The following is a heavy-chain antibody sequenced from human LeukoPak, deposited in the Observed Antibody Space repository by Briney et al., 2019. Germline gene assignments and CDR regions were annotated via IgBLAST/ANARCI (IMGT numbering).Heavy chain of an antibody. Sequence: GASVKVSCKASGYTFTGYGISWVRQAPGQGLEWMGWISAYNGNTNYAQKLQGRVTMTTDTSTSTAYMELRSLRSDDTAVYYCAREQAAGREGGNWFDPWGQGTLVTVSS. D-gene: IGHD6-13*01. CDR1: GYTFTGYG. J-gene: IGHJ5*02. CDR3: AREQAAGREGGNWFDP. CDR2: ISAYNGNT. V-gene: IGHV1-18*01.